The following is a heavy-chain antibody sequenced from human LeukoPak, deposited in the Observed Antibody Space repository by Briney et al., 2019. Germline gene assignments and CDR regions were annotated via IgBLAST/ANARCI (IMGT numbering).Heavy chain of an antibody. J-gene: IGHJ5*02. Sequence: SETLSLTCTVSGGSISSYYWSWIRQPAGKGLEWIGRIYTSGSTNYNPSLKSRVTMSVDTSKNQFSLKLSSVTAADTAVYYCARYQAVATHNWFDPWGQGTLVTVSS. CDR1: GGSISSYY. CDR3: ARYQAVATHNWFDP. CDR2: IYTSGST. D-gene: IGHD6-19*01. V-gene: IGHV4-4*07.